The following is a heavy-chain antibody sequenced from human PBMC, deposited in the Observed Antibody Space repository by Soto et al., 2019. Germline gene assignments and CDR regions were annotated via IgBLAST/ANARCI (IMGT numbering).Heavy chain of an antibody. CDR3: ARALHDYGDYVTEN. J-gene: IGHJ4*02. D-gene: IGHD4-17*01. CDR2: MNPNSGNT. V-gene: IGHV1-8*01. Sequence: QVQLVQSGAEVKKPGASVKVSCKASGYTFTSYDINWVRQATGQGLEWMGWMNPNSGNTGYAQKFQGRVTMTRNTYISTAYMELSSLRSEDTAVYYCARALHDYGDYVTENWGQGTLVTVSS. CDR1: GYTFTSYD.